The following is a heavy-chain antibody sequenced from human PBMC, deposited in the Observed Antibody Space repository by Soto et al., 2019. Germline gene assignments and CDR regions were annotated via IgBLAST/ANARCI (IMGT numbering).Heavy chain of an antibody. CDR3: ARIRDLAGVGYFDY. D-gene: IGHD6-13*01. Sequence: QVTLKESGPVLVKPTETLTLTCTVSGFSLSNARMGVSWIRQPPGKALEWLAHIFSNDEKSYSTSLKSRHTIXKXTXXGEVVLTMTNMDPVDTATYYCARIRDLAGVGYFDYWGQGTLVTVSS. CDR1: GFSLSNARMG. V-gene: IGHV2-26*01. CDR2: IFSNDEK. J-gene: IGHJ4*02.